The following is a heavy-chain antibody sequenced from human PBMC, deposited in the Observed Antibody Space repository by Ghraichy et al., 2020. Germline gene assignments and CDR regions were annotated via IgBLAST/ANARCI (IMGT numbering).Heavy chain of an antibody. CDR3: ARAHYYDSSGYYDSNLNFDY. Sequence: SQTLSLTCTVSGGSISSGGYYWSWIRQHPGKGLEWIGYIYYSGSTYYNPSLKSRVTISVDTSKNQFSLKLSSVTAADTAVYYCARAHYYDSSGYYDSNLNFDYWGQGTLVTVSS. CDR1: GGSISSGGYY. V-gene: IGHV4-31*03. CDR2: IYYSGST. D-gene: IGHD3-22*01. J-gene: IGHJ4*02.